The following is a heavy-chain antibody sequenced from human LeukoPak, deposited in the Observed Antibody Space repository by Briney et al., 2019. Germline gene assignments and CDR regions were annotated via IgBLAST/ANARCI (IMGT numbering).Heavy chain of an antibody. D-gene: IGHD3-3*01. CDR2: IYYSGST. J-gene: IGHJ5*02. Sequence: SETLSLTCTVSGGSISSSSYYWGWIRQPPGKGLEWIGSIYYSGSTYYNPSLKSRVTISVDTSKNQFSLKLSSVTAADTAVYYCARHVSWYYDFWSGPNWFDPWGQGTLVTVSS. CDR3: ARHVSWYYDFWSGPNWFDP. CDR1: GGSISSSSYY. V-gene: IGHV4-39*01.